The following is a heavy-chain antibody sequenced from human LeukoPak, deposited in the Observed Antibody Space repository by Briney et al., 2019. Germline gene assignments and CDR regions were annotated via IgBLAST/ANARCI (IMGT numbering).Heavy chain of an antibody. Sequence: SETLSLTCAVYGGSFSGYYWSWIRQPPGKGLEWIGEINHSGSTNYNPSPKSRVTISVDTSKNQFSLKLSSVTAADTAVYYCARAKALGYCSSTSCYGAYYYYYMDVWGKGTTVTVSS. J-gene: IGHJ6*03. V-gene: IGHV4-34*01. CDR1: GGSFSGYY. D-gene: IGHD2-2*01. CDR3: ARAKALGYCSSTSCYGAYYYYYMDV. CDR2: INHSGST.